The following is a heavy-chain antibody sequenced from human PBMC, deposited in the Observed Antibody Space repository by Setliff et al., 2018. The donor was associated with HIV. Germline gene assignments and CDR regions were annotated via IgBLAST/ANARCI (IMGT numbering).Heavy chain of an antibody. CDR1: GGPMRSSSYY. V-gene: IGHV4-39*01. J-gene: IGHJ2*01. CDR3: ARRLAIGHWYFDI. CDR2: IYYTGST. Sequence: SETLSLTCSVSGGPMRSSSYYWGWIRQPPGKGLECIGSIYYTGSTYSNPSLKSRLTISEDASKSQFSLTLRSVTAADTAVYYCARRLAIGHWYFDIWGRGTLVTVSS.